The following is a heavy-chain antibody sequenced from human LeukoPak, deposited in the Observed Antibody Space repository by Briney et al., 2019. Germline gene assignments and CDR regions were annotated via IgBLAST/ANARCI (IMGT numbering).Heavy chain of an antibody. Sequence: ASVKVSCKASGYTFTSYGISWVRQAPGQGLEWMGWINTNTGNPTYAQGFTGRFVFSLDTSVSTAFLEISSLKAEDTAVYYCARARYCIGTTCPAGYYGMDVWGQGTTVTVSS. D-gene: IGHD2/OR15-2a*01. CDR1: GYTFTSYG. V-gene: IGHV7-4-1*02. CDR2: INTNTGNP. J-gene: IGHJ6*02. CDR3: ARARYCIGTTCPAGYYGMDV.